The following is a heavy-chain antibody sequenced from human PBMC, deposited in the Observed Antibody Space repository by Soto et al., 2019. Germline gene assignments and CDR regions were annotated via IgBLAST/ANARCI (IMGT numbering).Heavy chain of an antibody. CDR2: ISAYNGNT. V-gene: IGHV1-18*04. D-gene: IGHD6-19*01. Sequence: GDSVKVSCKSSGHIFTRYGISWVRQAPGQGLEWMGWISAYNGNTNYAQKLQGRVTMTTDTSTSTAYMELRSLRSDDTAVYHCARDRYSSGWRFDPWGQGNLVTVSS. J-gene: IGHJ5*02. CDR3: ARDRYSSGWRFDP. CDR1: GHIFTRYG.